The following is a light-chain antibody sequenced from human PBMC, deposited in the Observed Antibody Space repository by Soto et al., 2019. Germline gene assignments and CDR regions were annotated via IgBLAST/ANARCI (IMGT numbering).Light chain of an antibody. CDR1: QSVSSN. Sequence: EIVMTQSPATLSVSPGERATLSCRASQSVSSNLAWYQQKPGEAPRLRIYGATTRATGIPARFSGSGSGTESTLTISSLQSEDFAVYYCQQYNNWPPITFRQGTRLEMK. CDR2: GAT. CDR3: QQYNNWPPIT. V-gene: IGKV3-15*01. J-gene: IGKJ5*01.